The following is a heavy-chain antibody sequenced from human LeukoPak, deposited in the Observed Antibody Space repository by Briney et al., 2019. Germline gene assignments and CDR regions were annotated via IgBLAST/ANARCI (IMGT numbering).Heavy chain of an antibody. J-gene: IGHJ4*02. CDR1: GFSFGDYV. V-gene: IGHV3-49*04. D-gene: IGHD5-18*01. CDR3: TRRGYSYGYLEY. Sequence: GGSLRLSCAASGFSFGDYVMSWVRQAPGKGLEWVAFIRTKAYGATTEYAASVKGRFTISRDDYKSVAYLQMNSLKSEDTAVYYCTRRGYSYGYLEYWGQGTLVTVSS. CDR2: IRTKAYGATT.